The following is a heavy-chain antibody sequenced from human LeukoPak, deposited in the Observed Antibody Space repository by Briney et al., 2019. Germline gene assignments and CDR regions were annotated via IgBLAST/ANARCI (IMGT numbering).Heavy chain of an antibody. CDR3: AKSRSDYYDSSGYSGAFDI. J-gene: IGHJ3*02. CDR2: ISSNGGST. V-gene: IGHV3-64*01. CDR1: GFTFSSYS. Sequence: PGGSLRLSCAASGFTFSSYSMHWVRQAPGKGLEYVSAISSNGGSTYYANSVKGRFTISRDNSKNTLYLQMGSLRAEDMAVYYCAKSRSDYYDSSGYSGAFDIWGQGIMVTVSS. D-gene: IGHD3-22*01.